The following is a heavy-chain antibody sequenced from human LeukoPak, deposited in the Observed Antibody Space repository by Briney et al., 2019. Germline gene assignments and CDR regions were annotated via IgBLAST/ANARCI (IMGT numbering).Heavy chain of an antibody. CDR2: ISIYNGST. Sequence: ASVKVSCKASGYTFTSYGISWLRQAPGQGLEWMGWISIYNGSTDYAQKLRGRVTMTTDTSTSTAYLELRGLRSDDTAVYYCARITYDFWSGYYMPDDPWGQGTLVTVSS. CDR1: GYTFTSYG. D-gene: IGHD3-3*01. J-gene: IGHJ5*02. CDR3: ARITYDFWSGYYMPDDP. V-gene: IGHV1-18*01.